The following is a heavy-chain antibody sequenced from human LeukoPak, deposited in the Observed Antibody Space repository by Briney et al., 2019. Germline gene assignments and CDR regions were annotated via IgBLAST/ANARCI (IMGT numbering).Heavy chain of an antibody. V-gene: IGHV4-4*07. CDR2: IYASGST. CDR3: ARSGAYYYYGMDV. D-gene: IGHD2-8*02. J-gene: IGHJ6*02. Sequence: SETLSLTCGVSGGSISSYYWSWIRQPAGKRLEWIGRIYASGSTNYNPSLKSRVTMSLDTSKNQFSLKLSSVTAADTAVYYCARSGAYYYYGMDVWGQGTTVTVSS. CDR1: GGSISSYY.